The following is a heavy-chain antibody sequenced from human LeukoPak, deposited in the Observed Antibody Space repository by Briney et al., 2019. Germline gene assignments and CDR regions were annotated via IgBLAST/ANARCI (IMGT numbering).Heavy chain of an antibody. Sequence: GGPLRLSCAASGLTFSSYAMAWVRQAAGKGLEWVSAISGNGDSTYYAGSVKGRFTISRDNSKNTLYLQMNSLRAEDTAVYYCAKKAHSSTWSNFDYWGQGTLVTVSS. CDR3: AKKAHSSTWSNFDY. D-gene: IGHD6-13*01. CDR1: GLTFSSYA. CDR2: ISGNGDST. V-gene: IGHV3-23*01. J-gene: IGHJ4*02.